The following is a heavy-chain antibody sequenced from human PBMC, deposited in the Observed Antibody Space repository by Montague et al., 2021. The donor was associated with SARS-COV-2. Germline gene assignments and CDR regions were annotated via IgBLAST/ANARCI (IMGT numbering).Heavy chain of an antibody. J-gene: IGHJ4*01. D-gene: IGHD6-19*01. V-gene: IGHV4-34*01. CDR1: GGSFSGYH. CDR3: ARGGRQWLVIDPRYYFDY. CDR2: INHSGST. Sequence: SETLSLTCAVYGGSFSGYHWSWIRQPPGKGLEWIGEINHSGSTNYNPSLKSRVTISVDTSKNQFSLKLSSVTAADTAVYYCARGGRQWLVIDPRYYFDYWGQGTLATDSS.